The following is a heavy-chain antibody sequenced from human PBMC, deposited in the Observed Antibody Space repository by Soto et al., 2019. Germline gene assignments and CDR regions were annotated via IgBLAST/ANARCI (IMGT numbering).Heavy chain of an antibody. CDR2: IYYIGST. J-gene: IGHJ4*02. V-gene: IGHV4-31*03. CDR1: GGSISSGGYY. Sequence: SETLSLTCTVSGGSISSGGYYWSWIHQHPGKGLEWIGHIYYIGSTYYNPSLKSRFIISLDTSKNRFSLKVISATAADTAVYFCARYATTGYYRFFDYWGQGTQVTVSS. D-gene: IGHD1-26*01. CDR3: ARYATTGYYRFFDY.